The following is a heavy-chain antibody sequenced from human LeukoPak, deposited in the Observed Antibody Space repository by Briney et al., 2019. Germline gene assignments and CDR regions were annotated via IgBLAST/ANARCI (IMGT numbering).Heavy chain of an antibody. Sequence: GGSLRLSCAASEFTFSSYAMQWVRQAPGKGLEWVSGISASGGSTTYADSVRGRFTISRDNPKNTLYLQMDSLRAEDTAVYYCARPSSGWYGSWGQGTLVTVSS. D-gene: IGHD6-19*01. CDR3: ARPSSGWYGS. V-gene: IGHV3-23*01. CDR2: ISASGGST. CDR1: EFTFSSYA. J-gene: IGHJ4*02.